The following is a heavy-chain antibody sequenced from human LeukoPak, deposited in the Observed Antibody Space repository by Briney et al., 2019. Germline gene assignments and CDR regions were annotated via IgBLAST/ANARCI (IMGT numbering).Heavy chain of an antibody. CDR2: IYYSGST. CDR1: GGSISSYY. CDR3: AREDHDAFDI. V-gene: IGHV4-39*07. Sequence: SETLSLTCTVSGGSISSYYWGWIRQPPGKGLEWIGNIYYSGSTYYNPSLKSRVTISVDTSKNQFSLRLNSVTAADTAVYYCAREDHDAFDIWGQGTMVTVSS. J-gene: IGHJ3*02.